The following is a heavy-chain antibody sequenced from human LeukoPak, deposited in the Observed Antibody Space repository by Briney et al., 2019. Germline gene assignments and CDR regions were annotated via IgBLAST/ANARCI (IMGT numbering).Heavy chain of an antibody. CDR3: ARWDTAMVCIAC. CDR1: GRSIDGYY. V-gene: IGHV4-59*01. D-gene: IGHD5-18*01. CDR2: IYYSGST. Sequence: SEPLSLTCTLSGRSIDGYYWSCTRHPPGKGLEWIVYIYYSGSTNYSPSLKSRVTIPLNTSKKQVSLKLSSVTAADPAGYYCARWDTAMVCIACWGQGTLVTVSS. J-gene: IGHJ4*02.